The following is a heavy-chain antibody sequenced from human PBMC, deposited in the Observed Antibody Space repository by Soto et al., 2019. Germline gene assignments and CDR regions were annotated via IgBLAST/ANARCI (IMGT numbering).Heavy chain of an antibody. CDR1: GVTFSSYA. CDR2: ISYDGSNK. V-gene: IGHV3-30-3*01. Sequence: PGGSLRLSCAASGVTFSSYAMHWVRQAPGKGLEWVAVISYDGSNKYYADSVKGRFTISRDNSKNTLYLQMNSLRAEDTAVYYCARPRYSSSWYFDYWGQGTLVTVSS. CDR3: ARPRYSSSWYFDY. D-gene: IGHD6-13*01. J-gene: IGHJ4*02.